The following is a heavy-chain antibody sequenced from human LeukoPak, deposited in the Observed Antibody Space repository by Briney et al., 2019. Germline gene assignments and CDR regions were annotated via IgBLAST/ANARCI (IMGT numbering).Heavy chain of an antibody. Sequence: GGSLRLSCEASGFIFSSYEMNWVRQAPGKGLEWVGRIKSKTDGGTTDYAAPVKGRFTISRDDSKNTLYLQMNSLKTEDTAVYYCTTDVIVVHSAALRIDYWGQGTLVTVSS. D-gene: IGHD3-22*01. CDR2: IKSKTDGGTT. CDR1: GFIFSSYE. CDR3: TTDVIVVHSAALRIDY. V-gene: IGHV3-15*01. J-gene: IGHJ4*02.